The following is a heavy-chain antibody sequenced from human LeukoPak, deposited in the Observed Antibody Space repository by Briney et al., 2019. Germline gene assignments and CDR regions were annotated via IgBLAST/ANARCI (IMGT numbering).Heavy chain of an antibody. CDR2: VSGGGERT. V-gene: IGHV3-23*01. Sequence: GGSLRLSCAASGIVFSNTAMNWARQSPGRGLEWVSAVSGGGERTFYADSVKGRFTISRDNSKNMVYLQMNSLRADDTAIYYCGKDGGQFSSGPEFDPRGQGALVTVSS. D-gene: IGHD3-22*01. J-gene: IGHJ5*02. CDR1: GIVFSNTA. CDR3: GKDGGQFSSGPEFDP.